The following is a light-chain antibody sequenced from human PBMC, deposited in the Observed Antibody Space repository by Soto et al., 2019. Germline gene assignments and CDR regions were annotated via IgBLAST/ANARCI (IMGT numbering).Light chain of an antibody. Sequence: QSALTQPASVSGSTGQSISISCTGTSSDVGAYNYVSWYQQHPGKAPKLIIYGVNNRPSGISDRFSGSKSGNTASLTISGLRADVEADYHCISYTSSSTYVFGTGTNVTVL. CDR3: ISYTSSSTYV. V-gene: IGLV2-14*03. CDR2: GVN. J-gene: IGLJ1*01. CDR1: SSDVGAYNY.